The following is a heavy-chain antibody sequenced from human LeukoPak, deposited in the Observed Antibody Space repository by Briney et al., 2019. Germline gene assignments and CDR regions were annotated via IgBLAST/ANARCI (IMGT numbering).Heavy chain of an antibody. CDR3: ARAEEWLRREEVFDY. D-gene: IGHD5-12*01. J-gene: IGHJ4*02. V-gene: IGHV1-18*01. CDR1: GYTFTSYG. Sequence: GASVKVSCKASGYTFTSYGISWVRQAPGQGLEWMGWISAYNGNTNYAQKLQGRVTMTTDTSTSTAYMELRSLRSDDTAVYYCARAEEWLRREEVFDYWGQGTLVTVSS. CDR2: ISAYNGNT.